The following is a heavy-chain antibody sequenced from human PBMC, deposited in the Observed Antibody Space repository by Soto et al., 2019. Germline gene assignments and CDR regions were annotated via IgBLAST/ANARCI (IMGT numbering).Heavy chain of an antibody. CDR2: ISSSSSTI. Sequence: GGSLRLSCAASGFTFSSYSMNWVRQAPGKGLEWVSYISSSSSTIYYADSVKGRFTISRDNAKNSLYLQMNSLRDEDTAVYYCARDYYDFWSGYEVPDYYYYYGMDVWGQGTTVTVSS. CDR3: ARDYYDFWSGYEVPDYYYYYGMDV. D-gene: IGHD3-3*01. V-gene: IGHV3-48*02. J-gene: IGHJ6*02. CDR1: GFTFSSYS.